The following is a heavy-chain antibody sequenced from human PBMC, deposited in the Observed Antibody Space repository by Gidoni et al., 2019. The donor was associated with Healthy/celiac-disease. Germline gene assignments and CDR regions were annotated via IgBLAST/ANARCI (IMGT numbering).Heavy chain of an antibody. CDR2: ISSSSSYI. CDR1: GVTFSSYR. V-gene: IGHV3-21*01. CDR3: ASASTYSSSGAYYYGMDV. D-gene: IGHD6-13*01. J-gene: IGHJ6*02. Sequence: EVQLVESGGGLVKPGGYLSLSCAASGVTFSSYRMNWVRQAPGKGLEWVSSISSSSSYIYYADSVKGRFTISRDNAKNSLYLQMNSLRAEDTAVYYCASASTYSSSGAYYYGMDVWGQGTTVTVSS.